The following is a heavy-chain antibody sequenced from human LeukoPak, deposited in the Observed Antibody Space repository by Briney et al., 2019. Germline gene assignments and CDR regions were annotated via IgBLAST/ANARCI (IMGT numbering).Heavy chain of an antibody. Sequence: PGGSLRLSCAGSGYIFDDYGMRWARQAPGKGLEWVAGINWNGGSTGYAASVKGRCTISRDNAETALYLEMNSLRVEDTAFYYCVRLGRDGYTYGAAYWGQGALVTVSS. D-gene: IGHD5-24*01. CDR1: GYIFDDYG. J-gene: IGHJ1*01. CDR2: INWNGGST. CDR3: VRLGRDGYTYGAAY. V-gene: IGHV3-20*04.